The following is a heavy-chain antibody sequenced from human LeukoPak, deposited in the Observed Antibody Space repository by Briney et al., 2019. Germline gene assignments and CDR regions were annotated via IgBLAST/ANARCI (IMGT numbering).Heavy chain of an antibody. CDR1: GFTFSDEG. V-gene: IGHV3-30*02. CDR2: IHVDANEI. Sequence: GGSLRLSCAASGFTFSDEGMHWVRQAPGKGLEWVSFIHVDANEIYYADSVKGRFTISRDSSKNTLYLQMNSLRAEDTAMYYCARRGYYDSSGVDPWGQGTLVTVSS. D-gene: IGHD3-22*01. CDR3: ARRGYYDSSGVDP. J-gene: IGHJ5*02.